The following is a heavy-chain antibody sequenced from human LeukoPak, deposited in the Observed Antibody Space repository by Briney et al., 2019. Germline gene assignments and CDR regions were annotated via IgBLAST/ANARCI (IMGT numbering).Heavy chain of an antibody. CDR2: ISSSGSTI. V-gene: IGHV3-11*01. D-gene: IGHD4-17*01. CDR1: GFTFSNAW. CDR3: ARARKWTYGY. J-gene: IGHJ4*02. Sequence: GGSLRLSCAASGFTFSNAWMSWVRQAPGKGLEWVSYISSSGSTIYYADSVKGRFTISRDNAKNSLYLQMNSLRAEDTAVYYCARARKWTYGYWGQGTLVTVSS.